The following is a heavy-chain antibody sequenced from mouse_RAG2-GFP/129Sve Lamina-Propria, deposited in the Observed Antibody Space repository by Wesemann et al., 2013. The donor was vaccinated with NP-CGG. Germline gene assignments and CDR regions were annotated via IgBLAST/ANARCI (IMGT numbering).Heavy chain of an antibody. D-gene: IGHD2-10*02. Sequence: QVQLQQPGAELVKPGASVKMSCKASGYTFTSYWITWVKQRPGQGLEWIGDIYPGSGSTNYNEKFKSKATLTVDKSSSTAYMQLSSLTSEDSAVYYCAREGYGNQPFDYWGQGTTLTVSS. CDR2: IYPGSGST. V-gene: IGHV1-55*01. J-gene: IGHJ2*01. CDR1: GYTFTSYW. CDR3: AREGYGNQPFDY.